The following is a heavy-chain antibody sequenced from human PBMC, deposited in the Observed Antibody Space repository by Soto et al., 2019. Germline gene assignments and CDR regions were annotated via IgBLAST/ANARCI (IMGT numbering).Heavy chain of an antibody. J-gene: IGHJ1*01. CDR2: IYHSGST. CDR1: GGSISSGGYS. CDR3: ARGSLVLRYFDWFEYFQH. V-gene: IGHV4-30-2*01. D-gene: IGHD3-9*01. Sequence: TLSLTCAVSGGSISSGGYSWSWIQQPPGKGLEWIGYIYHSGSTYYNPSLKSRVTISVDTSKNQFSLKLSSVTAADTAVYYCARGSLVLRYFDWFEYFQHWGQGTLVTVSS.